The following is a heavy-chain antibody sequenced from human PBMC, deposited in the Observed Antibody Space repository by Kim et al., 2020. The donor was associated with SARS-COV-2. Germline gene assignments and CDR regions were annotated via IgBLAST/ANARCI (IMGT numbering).Heavy chain of an antibody. CDR1: GFTFSDYY. Sequence: GGSLRLSCAASGFTFSDYYMSWIRQAPGKGLEWVSYISSSSSYTNYADSVKGRFTISRDNAKNSLYLQMNSLRAEDTAVYYCARAWVMASRYYYYGMDVWGQGTTVTVSS. CDR2: ISSSSSYT. D-gene: IGHD3-16*01. CDR3: ARAWVMASRYYYYGMDV. V-gene: IGHV3-11*06. J-gene: IGHJ6*02.